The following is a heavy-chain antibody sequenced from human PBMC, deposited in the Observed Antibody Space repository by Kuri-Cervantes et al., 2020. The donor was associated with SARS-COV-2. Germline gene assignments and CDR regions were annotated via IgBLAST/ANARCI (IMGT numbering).Heavy chain of an antibody. CDR3: ARSPGDGDYDPFDY. CDR2: ISGSRSYI. D-gene: IGHD4-17*01. CDR1: GFTFSAYT. V-gene: IGHV3-21*01. Sequence: GESLKISCGASGFTFSAYTMNWVRQAPGKALEWISSISGSRSYIYYADSVRGRFTISRDNAKNSLYLQMNSLRAEDTAVYYCARSPGDGDYDPFDYWGQGTLVTVSS. J-gene: IGHJ4*02.